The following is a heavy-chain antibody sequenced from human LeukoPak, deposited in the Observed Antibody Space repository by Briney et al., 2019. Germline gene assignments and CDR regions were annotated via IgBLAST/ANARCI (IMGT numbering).Heavy chain of an antibody. Sequence: GGSLRLSCAASGFTFDDYGMSWVRHAPGKGLEWVSGINWNGGSTGYADSVKGRFTISRDNAKNSLYLQMNSLRAEDTAVYYCARDSLSMIVVWRIPSFDYWGQGTLVTVSS. CDR2: INWNGGST. V-gene: IGHV3-20*04. D-gene: IGHD3-22*01. CDR3: ARDSLSMIVVWRIPSFDY. J-gene: IGHJ4*02. CDR1: GFTFDDYG.